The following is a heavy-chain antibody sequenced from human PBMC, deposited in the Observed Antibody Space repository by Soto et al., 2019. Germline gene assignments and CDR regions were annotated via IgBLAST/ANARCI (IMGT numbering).Heavy chain of an antibody. D-gene: IGHD1-26*01. CDR1: GGSVSSGSYY. J-gene: IGHJ3*02. CDR3: ARDRPYSGIYWDAFDI. V-gene: IGHV4-61*01. CDR2: IYYSGST. Sequence: SETLSLTCTVSGGSVSSGSYYWSWIRQPPGKGLEWIGYIYYSGSTNYNPSLKSRVTISVDTSKNQFSLKLSSVTAADTAVYYCARDRPYSGIYWDAFDIWGQWTMVTVSS.